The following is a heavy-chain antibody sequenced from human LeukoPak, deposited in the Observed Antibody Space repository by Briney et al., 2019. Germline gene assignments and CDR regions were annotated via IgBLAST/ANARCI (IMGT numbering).Heavy chain of an antibody. CDR1: GGSISSSSYY. J-gene: IGHJ4*02. V-gene: IGHV4-39*01. CDR3: ARGRYGNDY. Sequence: KASETLSLTCTVSGGSISSSSYYWGWIRQPPGKGLEWIGSIYYSGSTYYNPSLKSRVTISVDTSKNQFSLNLSSVTAADTAVYYCARGRYGNDYWGQGTLVTVSS. CDR2: IYYSGST. D-gene: IGHD4-17*01.